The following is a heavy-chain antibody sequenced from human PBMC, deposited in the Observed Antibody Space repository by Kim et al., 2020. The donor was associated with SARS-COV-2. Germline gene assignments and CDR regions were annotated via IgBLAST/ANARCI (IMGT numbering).Heavy chain of an antibody. Sequence: SETLSLTCAVSGGSFSGYYWSWIRQPPGKGLEWIGEINHSGSTNYNPSLKSRVTILVDTTKNQFSLKLSSVIDADTAVYYCASQKYSSGWYGGRAGVDWFDPWGQGTLVTVSS. V-gene: IGHV4-34*01. D-gene: IGHD6-19*01. CDR3: ASQKYSSGWYGGRAGVDWFDP. CDR1: GGSFSGYY. J-gene: IGHJ5*02. CDR2: INHSGST.